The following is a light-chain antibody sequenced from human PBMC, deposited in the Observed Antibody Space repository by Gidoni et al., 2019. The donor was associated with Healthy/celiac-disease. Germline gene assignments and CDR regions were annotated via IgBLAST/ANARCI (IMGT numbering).Light chain of an antibody. Sequence: IQFTQSPSLLSASVGDRVTIPCRDSQGISSYLACYQQQPGKDPKILIYAASTLQSGVPSRFSGSGSGTEFTLTISSLQPEDFATYYCQQLNSYPPTFGGGTKVEIK. CDR3: QQLNSYPPT. CDR1: QGISSY. V-gene: IGKV1-9*01. J-gene: IGKJ4*01. CDR2: AAS.